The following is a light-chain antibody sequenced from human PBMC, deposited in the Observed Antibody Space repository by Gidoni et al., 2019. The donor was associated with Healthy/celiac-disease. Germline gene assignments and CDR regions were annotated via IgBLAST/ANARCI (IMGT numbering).Light chain of an antibody. CDR2: AAS. CDR1: QSISSY. J-gene: IGKJ1*01. CDR3: QQSYSTPPT. Sequence: DIQMTQSPSSLSASVVDRVTITCRASQSISSYLNWYQQKPGKDPKLLIYAASSLQSGVPSRFSGSGSGTDFTLTISSLQPEDFATYYCQQSYSTPPTFGQGTKVEIK. V-gene: IGKV1-39*01.